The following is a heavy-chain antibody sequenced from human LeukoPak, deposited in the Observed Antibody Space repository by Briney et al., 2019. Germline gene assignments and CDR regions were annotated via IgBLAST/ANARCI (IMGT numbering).Heavy chain of an antibody. CDR1: GFTFSSYA. CDR2: ISGSGGST. V-gene: IGHV3-23*01. D-gene: IGHD2-8*01. Sequence: PGGSLRLSCAASGFTFSSYAINWVRQAPGKGLEWVSAISGSGGSTYYADSVKGRFTISRDNSKNTLYLQMNSLRADDTAVYYCARRYCANGICYYFDYWGQGTLVTVSS. J-gene: IGHJ4*02. CDR3: ARRYCANGICYYFDY.